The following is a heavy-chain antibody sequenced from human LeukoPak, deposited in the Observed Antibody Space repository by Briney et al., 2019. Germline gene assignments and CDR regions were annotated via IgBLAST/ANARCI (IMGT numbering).Heavy chain of an antibody. V-gene: IGHV3-48*01. J-gene: IGHJ4*02. CDR1: GFTFRSYS. CDR3: ARLGVVVAATDFDY. CDR2: ISSSSSTI. D-gene: IGHD2-15*01. Sequence: GGSLRLSCAASGFTFRSYSMNWVRQAPGKGLEGVSYISSSSSTIYYADSVKGRFTISRDNAKNSLYLQMNSLRAEDTAVYYCARLGVVVAATDFDYWGQGTLVTVSS.